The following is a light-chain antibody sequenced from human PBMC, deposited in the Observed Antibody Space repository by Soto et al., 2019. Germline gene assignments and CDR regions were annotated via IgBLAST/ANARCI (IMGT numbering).Light chain of an antibody. Sequence: DIQMTQSPSSLSASVGDRVTITCRASQSISNYLNWYQQKPGKAPKLLIYAASSLQSGVPSRFSCSGSGTDFTLTISSLQPEDFATYSCQQSYTTLFTFGPRTNVDI. CDR3: QQSYTTLFT. CDR2: AAS. CDR1: QSISNY. J-gene: IGKJ3*01. V-gene: IGKV1-39*01.